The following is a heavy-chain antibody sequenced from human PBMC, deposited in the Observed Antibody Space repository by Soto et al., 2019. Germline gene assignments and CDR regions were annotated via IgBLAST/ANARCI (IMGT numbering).Heavy chain of an antibody. D-gene: IGHD2-15*01. Sequence: SETLSLTCTVSGGSISSGGYYWSWIRQHPGKGLEWIGYIYYSGSTNYNPSLKSRVTISVDTSKNQFSLKLSSVTAADTAVYYCARGLSTVSGGNFDYWGQGTLVTVSS. V-gene: IGHV4-31*03. CDR2: IYYSGST. CDR3: ARGLSTVSGGNFDY. CDR1: GGSISSGGYY. J-gene: IGHJ4*02.